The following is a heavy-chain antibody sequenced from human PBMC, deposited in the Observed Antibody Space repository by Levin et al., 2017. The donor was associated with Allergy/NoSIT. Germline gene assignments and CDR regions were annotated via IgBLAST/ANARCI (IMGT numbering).Heavy chain of an antibody. CDR2: ISAYNGNT. Sequence: ASVKVSCKASGYTFTSYGISWVRQAPGQGLEWMGWISAYNGNTNYAQKFKGRATMTTDTSTSTAYMELRSLSSDDTAVYYCARRYSGWYRLGDYWGQGTLVTVSS. V-gene: IGHV1-18*01. J-gene: IGHJ4*02. CDR1: GYTFTSYG. CDR3: ARRYSGWYRLGDY. D-gene: IGHD6-19*01.